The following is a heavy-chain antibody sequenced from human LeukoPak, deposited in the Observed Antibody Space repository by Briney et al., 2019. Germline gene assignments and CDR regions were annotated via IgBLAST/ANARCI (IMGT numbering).Heavy chain of an antibody. D-gene: IGHD2-2*01. CDR3: AKSAGDVVVPAAVGPFDI. J-gene: IGHJ3*02. V-gene: IGHV3-23*01. Sequence: GGSLRLSCAASGFTFTTYAMSWVRQAPGKGLEWVSGISGLGDNTYYADPVKGRFTISRDNSKNTLYLQMNSLRAEDTAVYYCAKSAGDVVVPAAVGPFDIWGQGTMVTVSS. CDR1: GFTFTTYA. CDR2: ISGLGDNT.